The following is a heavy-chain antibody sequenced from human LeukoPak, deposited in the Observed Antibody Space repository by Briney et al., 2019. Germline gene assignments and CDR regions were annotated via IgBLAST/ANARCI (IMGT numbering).Heavy chain of an antibody. Sequence: SETLSLTCTVSGGSTSSSSHYWGWIRQPPGKGLEWIGSIYYSGSTHYNPSLKSRVTISVDTSKNQFSLKLSSVTAADTAVYYCARHDAFDIWGQGTMLTVSS. CDR2: IYYSGST. CDR1: GGSTSSSSHY. CDR3: ARHDAFDI. V-gene: IGHV4-39*01. J-gene: IGHJ3*02.